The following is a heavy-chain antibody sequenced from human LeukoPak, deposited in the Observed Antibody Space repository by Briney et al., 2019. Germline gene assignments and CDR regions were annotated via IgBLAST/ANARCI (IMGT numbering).Heavy chain of an antibody. CDR1: GFTFSSYA. Sequence: GGSLRLSCAASGFTFSSYAMSWVRQAPGKGLEWVSAISGSGGSTDYADSVKDRFTISRDNSKNTLYLQMNSLRAEDTAVYYCAKDLEYDRNAFDIWGQGTMVTVSS. D-gene: IGHD3-22*01. V-gene: IGHV3-23*01. CDR2: ISGSGGST. CDR3: AKDLEYDRNAFDI. J-gene: IGHJ3*02.